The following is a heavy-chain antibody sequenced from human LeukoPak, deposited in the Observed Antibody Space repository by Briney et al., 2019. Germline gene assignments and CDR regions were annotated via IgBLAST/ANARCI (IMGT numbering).Heavy chain of an antibody. CDR3: AKALYSGSWYSFDY. V-gene: IGHV3-23*01. J-gene: IGHJ4*02. Sequence: GGSLRLSCAASGFIFNSYAMSWVRQAPGKGLEWVSVISGSGGSTYYAVSVKGRFTISRDNSKNTLYLQMNSLRADDTAVYYCAKALYSGSWYSFDYWGQGTLVTVSS. CDR2: ISGSGGST. D-gene: IGHD6-13*01. CDR1: GFIFNSYA.